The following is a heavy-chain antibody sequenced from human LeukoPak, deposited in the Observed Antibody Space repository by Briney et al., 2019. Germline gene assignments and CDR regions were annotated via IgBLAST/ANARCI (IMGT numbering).Heavy chain of an antibody. CDR3: ARGKEDSNRNWFDP. J-gene: IGHJ5*02. CDR1: GVSISSGSYY. CDR2: IYTSGST. V-gene: IGHV4-61*02. D-gene: IGHD4-11*01. Sequence: SQTLSLTCTVSGVSISSGSYYWSWIRQSAGQGLEWIGRIYTSGSTNYNPSLKSRVTISVDTSKKQFSLKLSSVTAADTAVYYCARGKEDSNRNWFDPWGQGTLVTVSS.